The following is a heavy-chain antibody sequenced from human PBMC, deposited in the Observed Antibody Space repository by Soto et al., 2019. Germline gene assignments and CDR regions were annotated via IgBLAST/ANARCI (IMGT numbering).Heavy chain of an antibody. CDR1: GGSFSGYY. CDR3: ARTYGGNSFDY. CDR2: IRHSGST. Sequence: QVQLQQWGAGLLKPSETLSLTCAVYGGSFSGYYWSWIRQPPGKGLEWIGEIRHSGSTNYNPSLKSRVTISVDTSTTQFSLKLSSVTAADTAVYYCARTYGGNSFDYWGQGTLVTVSS. V-gene: IGHV4-34*01. D-gene: IGHD2-21*02. J-gene: IGHJ4*02.